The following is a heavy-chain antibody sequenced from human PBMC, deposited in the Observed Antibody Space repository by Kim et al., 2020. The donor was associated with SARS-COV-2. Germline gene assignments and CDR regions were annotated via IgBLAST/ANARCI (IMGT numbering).Heavy chain of an antibody. Sequence: TTNTPPLKGRVTISVDTSKKQFSLRLSSVTAADAAVYYCARHLRNWYFDLWGRGTLVTVSS. V-gene: IGHV4-39*01. CDR3: ARHLRNWYFDL. CDR2: T. J-gene: IGHJ2*01.